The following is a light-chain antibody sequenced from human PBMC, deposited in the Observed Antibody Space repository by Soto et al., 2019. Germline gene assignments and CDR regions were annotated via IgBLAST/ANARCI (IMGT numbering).Light chain of an antibody. CDR1: QSISSW. CDR3: QQYNNYPWT. Sequence: DLRMTQSPSTLSASVGDRVTITCRASQSISSWLAWYQQKPGKAPNLLIYKASSLESGVPSRFSGSGSGTEFTLTISSLQPDDFATYYCQQYNNYPWTCGQGTEVDIK. J-gene: IGKJ1*01. CDR2: KAS. V-gene: IGKV1-5*03.